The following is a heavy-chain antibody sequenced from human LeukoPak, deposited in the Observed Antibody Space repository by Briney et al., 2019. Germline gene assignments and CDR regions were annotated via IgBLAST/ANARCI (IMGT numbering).Heavy chain of an antibody. CDR1: GFTFSSYS. CDR3: ARDSIARYSYGYGPDY. V-gene: IGHV3-48*01. J-gene: IGHJ4*02. D-gene: IGHD5-18*01. Sequence: GGSLRLSCAASGFTFSSYSMNWVRQAPGEGLEWVSYISSLSGTIYYADSVKGRFTISRDNAKNSLYLQMDSLRAEDTAVYYCARDSIARYSYGYGPDYWGQGTLVTVSS. CDR2: ISSLSGTI.